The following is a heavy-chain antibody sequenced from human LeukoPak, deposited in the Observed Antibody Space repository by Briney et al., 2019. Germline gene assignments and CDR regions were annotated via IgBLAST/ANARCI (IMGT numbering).Heavy chain of an antibody. CDR1: GFTFSSYG. V-gene: IGHV3-33*01. J-gene: IGHJ4*02. D-gene: IGHD4-17*01. CDR3: ARVGGMTTLDS. Sequence: GRSLTLSCAASGFTFSSYGMHWVRQAPGKGLEWVAVIWYDGSNKYYADSVKGRFTISRDDSKNTLYLQMNSLRAEDTAVYYCARVGGMTTLDSWGQGTLVTVSS. CDR2: IWYDGSNK.